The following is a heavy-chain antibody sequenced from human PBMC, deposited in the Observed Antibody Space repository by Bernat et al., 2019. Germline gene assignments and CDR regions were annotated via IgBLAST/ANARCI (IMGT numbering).Heavy chain of an antibody. CDR1: GFTVSSNY. V-gene: IGHV3-53*01. Sequence: EVQLVESGGGLIQPGGSLRLSCAASGFTVSSNYMSWVRQAPGKGLEWVSVIYSGGSTYSADSVKGRFTISRDNSKNTLYLQMNSLRAEDTAVYYCARDRVVVAGGWFDPWGQGTLVTVSS. CDR2: IYSGGST. D-gene: IGHD2-15*01. CDR3: ARDRVVVAGGWFDP. J-gene: IGHJ5*02.